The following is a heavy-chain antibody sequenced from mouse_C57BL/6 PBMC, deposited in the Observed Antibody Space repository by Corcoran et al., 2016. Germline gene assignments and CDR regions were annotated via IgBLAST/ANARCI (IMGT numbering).Heavy chain of an antibody. CDR2: ISYDGSN. CDR1: GYSITSGNY. Sequence: DVQLQESGPGLVKPSQSLSLTCSVTGYSITSGNYWNWIRQFPGNKPEWMGYISYDGSNNYNPSLKNRISITRDTSKNQFFLKLNSVTTEDTATYYCARDGSPWYFDVWGTGTTVTVSS. V-gene: IGHV3-6*01. CDR3: ARDGSPWYFDV. D-gene: IGHD1-1*01. J-gene: IGHJ1*03.